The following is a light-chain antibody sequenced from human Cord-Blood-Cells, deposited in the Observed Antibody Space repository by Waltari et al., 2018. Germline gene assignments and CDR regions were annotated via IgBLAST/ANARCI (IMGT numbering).Light chain of an antibody. CDR1: SSTIGSNY. J-gene: IGLJ3*02. CDR3: AAWDDSLSAPWV. CDR2: RNN. V-gene: IGLV1-47*01. Sequence: QSVLTQPPSASGTPGQRVTIPCSGSSSTIGSNYVYWYQQLPGTAPKLLIYRNNQRPSGVPDRFSGSKSGTSASLAISGLRSEDEADYYCAAWDDSLSAPWVFGGGTKLTVL.